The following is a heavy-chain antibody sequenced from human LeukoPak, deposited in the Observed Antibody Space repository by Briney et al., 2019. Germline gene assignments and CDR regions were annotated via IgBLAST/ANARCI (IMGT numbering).Heavy chain of an antibody. Sequence: GGSLRLSCAASGFTFSSYSMNWVRQAPGKGLEWVSSISSSSSYIYYADSVKGRFTISRDNAKNSLYLQMNSLRAEDTAVYYCARDKINIVVVQARGMDVWGQGTTVTVSS. V-gene: IGHV3-21*01. CDR3: ARDKINIVVVQARGMDV. J-gene: IGHJ6*02. CDR2: ISSSSSYI. D-gene: IGHD2-2*01. CDR1: GFTFSSYS.